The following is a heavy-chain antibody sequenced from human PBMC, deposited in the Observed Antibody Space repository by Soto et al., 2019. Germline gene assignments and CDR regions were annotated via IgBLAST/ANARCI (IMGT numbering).Heavy chain of an antibody. CDR1: GASISSGDYY. Sequence: QVHLQESGPGLVRPSQTVSLTCTVSGASISSGDYYYSWIRQSPGKGLEWLGYVSSLGISYYNPSLESRLNFSGATSKTLFFLKLTSGTAAYTAVYYCATYSGDTGWQFDFWGQGTLVNVS. V-gene: IGHV4-30-4*01. CDR3: ATYSGDTGWQFDF. D-gene: IGHD2-21*02. CDR2: VSSLGIS. J-gene: IGHJ4*02.